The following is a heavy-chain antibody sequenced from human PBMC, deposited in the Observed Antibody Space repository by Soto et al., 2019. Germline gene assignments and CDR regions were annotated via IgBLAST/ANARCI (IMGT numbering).Heavy chain of an antibody. J-gene: IGHJ6*02. D-gene: IGHD5-12*01. CDR3: ASAGGYSGYDYGMDV. Sequence: EVQLVESGGGLVQPGGSLRLSCAASGFTFSSYWMHWVRQAPGKGLVWVSRINSDGSSTSYADSVKGRFTISRDNAKNTLYLQMNSLGAEDTAVDYCASAGGYSGYDYGMDVWGQGTTVTVSS. V-gene: IGHV3-74*01. CDR2: INSDGSST. CDR1: GFTFSSYW.